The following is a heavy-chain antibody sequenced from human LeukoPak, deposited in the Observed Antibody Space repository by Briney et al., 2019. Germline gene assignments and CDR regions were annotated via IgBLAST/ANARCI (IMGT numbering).Heavy chain of an antibody. D-gene: IGHD2-21*01. CDR3: ERIALDGQWYFDL. J-gene: IGHJ2*01. Sequence: GGSLRLSCVASEFNFMSYSMQWVRQAPVKGLEWVAAISYDGSNIYYGDSVKGRFTISRDNSKNTLYMQVNKLRSEDTAVYYCERIALDGQWYFDLWGRGTLDTVSS. CDR1: EFNFMSYS. CDR2: ISYDGSNI. V-gene: IGHV3-30*04.